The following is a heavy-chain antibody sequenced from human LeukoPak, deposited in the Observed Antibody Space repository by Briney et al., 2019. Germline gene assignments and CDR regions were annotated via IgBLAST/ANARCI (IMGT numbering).Heavy chain of an antibody. CDR3: ARDPLCSGGSCLDY. J-gene: IGHJ4*02. Sequence: GGSLRLSCAASGFTFSSYWMSWVRQAPGKGLECGANIKQDGSEKYYVDSVKGRFTISRDNAKNSLCLQMNSLRAEDTAVYYCARDPLCSGGSCLDYWGQGTLVTVSS. D-gene: IGHD2-15*01. CDR2: IKQDGSEK. V-gene: IGHV3-7*01. CDR1: GFTFSSYW.